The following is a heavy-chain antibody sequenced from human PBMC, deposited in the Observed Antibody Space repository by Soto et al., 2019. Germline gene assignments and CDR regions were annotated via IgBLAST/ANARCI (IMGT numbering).Heavy chain of an antibody. V-gene: IGHV4-39*01. CDR3: ASIVVGATGHTDFDH. J-gene: IGHJ4*02. CDR2: VHYSGGT. CDR1: GGSINSNNYF. Sequence: QLQESGPGLVKTSETLSLTCTVSGGSINSNNYFWGWIRQPPGKGLEYVGSVHYSGGTYYKPALKSRVTVSLDTSKNQISLRLKSVSAADTAVYYCASIVVGATGHTDFDHWGQGTLVTVSS. D-gene: IGHD2-15*01.